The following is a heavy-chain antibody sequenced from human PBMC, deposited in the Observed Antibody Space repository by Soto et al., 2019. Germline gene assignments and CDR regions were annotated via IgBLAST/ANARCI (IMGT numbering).Heavy chain of an antibody. CDR3: ASTNGWGYDFWSGYKYYFDY. CDR1: GGSISSSSYY. J-gene: IGHJ4*02. D-gene: IGHD3-3*01. Sequence: QLQLRESGPGLVKPSETLSLTCTVSGGSISSSSYYWGWIRQPPGKGLEWIGSIYYSGSTYYNPSLKSRVTISVDTSKNQFSLKLSSVTAADTAVYYCASTNGWGYDFWSGYKYYFDYWGQGTLVTVSS. V-gene: IGHV4-39*01. CDR2: IYYSGST.